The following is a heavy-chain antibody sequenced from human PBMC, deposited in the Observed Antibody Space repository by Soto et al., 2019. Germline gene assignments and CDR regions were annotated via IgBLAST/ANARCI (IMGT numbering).Heavy chain of an antibody. CDR2: IYSGGST. V-gene: IGHV3-66*01. CDR1: GFTVSSNY. CDR3: WKSSSWGGDYGMDV. Sequence: GGSLRLSCAASGFTVSSNYMSWARQAPGKGLEWVSVIYSGGSTYYADSVKGRFTISRDNSKNTLYLQMNSLRAEDTAVYYCWKSSSWGGDYGMDVWGQGTTVTVSS. D-gene: IGHD6-13*01. J-gene: IGHJ6*02.